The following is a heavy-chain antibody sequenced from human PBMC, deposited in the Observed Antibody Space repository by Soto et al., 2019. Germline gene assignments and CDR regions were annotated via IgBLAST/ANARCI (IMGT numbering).Heavy chain of an antibody. V-gene: IGHV3-21*01. Sequence: PGGSLRLSCAASGFTFSSYSMNWVRQAPGKGLEWVSSISSSSSYIYYADSVKGRFTISRDNAKNSLYLQMNSLRAEDTAVYYCARAGITMIVERYNWFDPWGQGTLVTVSS. CDR3: ARAGITMIVERYNWFDP. CDR2: ISSSSSYI. D-gene: IGHD3-22*01. J-gene: IGHJ5*02. CDR1: GFTFSSYS.